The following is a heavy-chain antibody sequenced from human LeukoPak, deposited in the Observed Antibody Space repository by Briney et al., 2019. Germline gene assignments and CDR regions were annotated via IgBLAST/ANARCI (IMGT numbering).Heavy chain of an antibody. CDR3: ARKRGYSYLDY. V-gene: IGHV4-30-2*01. D-gene: IGHD5-18*01. CDR1: GGSISSGGYS. CDR2: IYHSGST. Sequence: SQTLSLTCAVSGGSISSGGYSWSWIRQPPGKGLEWIGYIYHSGSTYYNPSLKSRVTISVDRSKNQFSLKLSSVTAADTAVYYCARKRGYSYLDYWGQGTLVTVSS. J-gene: IGHJ4*02.